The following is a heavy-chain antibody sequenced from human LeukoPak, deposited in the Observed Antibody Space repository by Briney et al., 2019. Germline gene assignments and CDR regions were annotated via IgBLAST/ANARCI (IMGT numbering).Heavy chain of an antibody. J-gene: IGHJ3*02. Sequence: PSETLSLTCSVSGGSINSYYWSWIRQPPGKGLEWIGYIYYSGSTNYNPSPKSRVTISVDTSKNQFSLKLSSVTAADTAVYYCARDPLWFGELFVDAFDIWGQGTMVTVSS. V-gene: IGHV4-59*01. D-gene: IGHD3-10*01. CDR2: IYYSGST. CDR3: ARDPLWFGELFVDAFDI. CDR1: GGSINSYY.